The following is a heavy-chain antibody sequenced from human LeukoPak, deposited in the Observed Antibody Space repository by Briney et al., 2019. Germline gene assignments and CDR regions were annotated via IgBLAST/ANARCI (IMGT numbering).Heavy chain of an antibody. D-gene: IGHD3-22*01. Sequence: GGSLRLSCSASGFTFSSYAMHWVRQAPGKGLEYVSSISSNGGSTYYADPVKGRFTISRDNSKNTLYLQMSSLRAEDTALYYCVKADYYDSSGYIHYFDYWGQGTLVTVSS. V-gene: IGHV3-64D*06. J-gene: IGHJ4*02. CDR3: VKADYYDSSGYIHYFDY. CDR1: GFTFSSYA. CDR2: ISSNGGST.